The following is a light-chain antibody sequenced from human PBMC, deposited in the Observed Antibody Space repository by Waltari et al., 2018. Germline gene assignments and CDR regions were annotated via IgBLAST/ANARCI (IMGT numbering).Light chain of an antibody. CDR3: SSCAGSNNYV. J-gene: IGLJ1*01. CDR1: SSDVGGYDY. CDR2: EVT. V-gene: IGLV2-8*01. Sequence: HSALTQPPSASGSPGQSVTISCTGTSSDVGGYDYVSWYQQHPGKATTLIISEVTKRPSGVPDRFSGSKSGNTASLTVSGLQADDEADYYCSSCAGSNNYVFGTGTKVTVL.